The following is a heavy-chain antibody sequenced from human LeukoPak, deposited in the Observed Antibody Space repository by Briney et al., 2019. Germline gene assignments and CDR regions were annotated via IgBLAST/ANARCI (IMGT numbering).Heavy chain of an antibody. CDR1: GYTFTNYW. J-gene: IGHJ4*02. CDR3: ARRGAYDAFDY. V-gene: IGHV5-10-1*01. D-gene: IGHD5-12*01. CDR2: IDPTDSYT. Sequence: GESLRISCKGSGYTFTNYWISWVRQMPGKGLEWMGRIDPTDSYTNYSPSFQGHVSISADRSISTAHLQWSSLKASDTAIYYCARRGAYDAFDYWGQGTWSPSPQ.